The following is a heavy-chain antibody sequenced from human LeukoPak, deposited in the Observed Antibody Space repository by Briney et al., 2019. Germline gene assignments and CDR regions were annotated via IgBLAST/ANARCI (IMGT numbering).Heavy chain of an antibody. CDR1: GFTFSSYG. V-gene: IGHV3-33*01. CDR2: IWYDGSNK. CDR3: AREDDSSGYYHGSFDY. J-gene: IGHJ4*02. D-gene: IGHD3-22*01. Sequence: GGSLRLSCAASGFTFSSYGMHWVRQAPGKGLEWVAVIWYDGSNKYYADSVKGRFTISRDNSKNTLYLQMNSLRAEDTAVYYCAREDDSSGYYHGSFDYWGQGTLVTVSS.